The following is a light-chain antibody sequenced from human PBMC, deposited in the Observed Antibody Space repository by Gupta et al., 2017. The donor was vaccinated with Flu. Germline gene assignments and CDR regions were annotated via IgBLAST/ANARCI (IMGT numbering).Light chain of an antibody. J-gene: IGKJ3*01. CDR2: AAS. V-gene: IGKV1-12*01. CDR3: QQGNSVPPFT. CDR1: QGISSW. Sequence: TITCRASQGISSWLAWYQQKPGKAPKLLIYAASNLQSGVPSRFSGSGSGTDFTLTISSLQPEDFATYYCQQGNSVPPFTFGPGTKVDIK.